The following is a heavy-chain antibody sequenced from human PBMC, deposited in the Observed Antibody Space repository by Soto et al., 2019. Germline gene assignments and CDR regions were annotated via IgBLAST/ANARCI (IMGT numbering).Heavy chain of an antibody. CDR1: GYTFTSYA. CDR2: INAGNGNT. J-gene: IGHJ4*02. Sequence: ASVKVSCKASGYTFTSYAMHWVRQAPGQRLEWMGWINAGNGNTKYSQRFQGRVTITRDTSASTAYMELSSLRSEDTAVYYCARVTPPHSSSWSDYWGQGTLVTVSS. D-gene: IGHD6-13*01. V-gene: IGHV1-3*01. CDR3: ARVTPPHSSSWSDY.